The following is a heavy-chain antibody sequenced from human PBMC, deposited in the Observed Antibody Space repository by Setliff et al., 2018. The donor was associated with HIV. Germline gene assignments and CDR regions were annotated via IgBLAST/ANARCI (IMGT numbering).Heavy chain of an antibody. CDR2: IYYSGGT. CDR3: ARGGDYCDSPKNFQH. V-gene: IGHV4-61*08. CDR1: GGSISSGGYY. J-gene: IGHJ1*01. D-gene: IGHD3-22*01. Sequence: PSETLSLTCTVSGGSISSGGYYWSWIRQPPGKGLEWIGYIYYSGGTNYNPSLKSRVTISVDTSKNQISLKLSSVTAADTAVYYCARGGDYCDSPKNFQHWGQGTLVTVSS.